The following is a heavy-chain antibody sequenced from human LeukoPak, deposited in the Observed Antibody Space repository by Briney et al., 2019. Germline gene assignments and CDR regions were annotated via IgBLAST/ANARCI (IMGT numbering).Heavy chain of an antibody. CDR3: ARDRQGYFDY. J-gene: IGHJ4*02. V-gene: IGHV3-30*02. CDR1: GFTLSNYG. Sequence: SGGSLRLSCAASGFTLSNYGMHWVRQAPGKGLEWVLFIRYDGSNKYYADSVKGRFTISRDNAKNSLYLQMNSLRAEDTAVYYCARDRQGYFDYWGQGTLVTVSS. CDR2: IRYDGSNK.